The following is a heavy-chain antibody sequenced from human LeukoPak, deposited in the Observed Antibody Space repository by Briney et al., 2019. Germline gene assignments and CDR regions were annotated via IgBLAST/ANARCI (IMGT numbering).Heavy chain of an antibody. Sequence: GGSLRLSCAASGVTVSTNYMSWVRQAPGKGLEWVSAISGSGGSTYYADSVKGRFTISRDNSKNTLYLQMNSLRAEDTAVYYCANLYYYGMDVWGQGTTVTVSS. CDR2: ISGSGGST. J-gene: IGHJ6*02. V-gene: IGHV3-23*01. CDR3: ANLYYYGMDV. CDR1: GVTVSTNY.